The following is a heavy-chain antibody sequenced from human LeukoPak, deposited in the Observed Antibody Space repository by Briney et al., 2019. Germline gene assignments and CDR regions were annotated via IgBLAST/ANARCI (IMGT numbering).Heavy chain of an antibody. J-gene: IGHJ4*02. CDR1: GGTFSSYA. Sequence: ASVKVSCKASGGTFSSYAISWVRQAPGQGLEWMGGIIPIFGTANYAQKFQGRVTITADESTSTAYMELSSLRSEDTAVYYCARNAYNWKSFDYWGQGTLVTVSS. D-gene: IGHD1-1*01. CDR3: ARNAYNWKSFDY. V-gene: IGHV1-69*13. CDR2: IIPIFGTA.